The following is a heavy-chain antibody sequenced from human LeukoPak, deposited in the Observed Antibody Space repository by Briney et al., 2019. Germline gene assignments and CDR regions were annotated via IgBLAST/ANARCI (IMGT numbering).Heavy chain of an antibody. D-gene: IGHD3-10*01. V-gene: IGHV3-23*01. J-gene: IGHJ4*02. CDR3: ARDRVLRGSGSYVDY. Sequence: PGGSLRLSCAASGFTFSSYAMSWVRQAPGKGLEWVSAISGSGGSTYYADSVKGRFTISRDNSKNTLYLQMNSLRAGDTAVYYCARDRVLRGSGSYVDYWGQGTLVTVSS. CDR2: ISGSGGST. CDR1: GFTFSSYA.